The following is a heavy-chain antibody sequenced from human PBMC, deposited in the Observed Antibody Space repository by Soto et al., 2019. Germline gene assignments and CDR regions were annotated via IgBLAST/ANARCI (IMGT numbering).Heavy chain of an antibody. V-gene: IGHV6-1*01. CDR1: GDSVSSNSAA. CDR3: ARDLHTAEGLLHDACDI. Sequence: SQTLSLTCAISGDSVSSNSAAWNWIRQSPSRGLEWLGRTYYRSKWYNDYAVSVKSRITINPDTSKNQFSLQLNSVTPEDTAVYYCARDLHTAEGLLHDACDIWGQGTMVTVSS. J-gene: IGHJ3*02. CDR2: TYYRSKWYN. D-gene: IGHD2-21*02.